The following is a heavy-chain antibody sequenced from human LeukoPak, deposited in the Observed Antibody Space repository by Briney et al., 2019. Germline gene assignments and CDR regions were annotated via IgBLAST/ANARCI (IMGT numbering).Heavy chain of an antibody. V-gene: IGHV3-21*01. CDR1: GFTFSSYS. Sequence: GGSLRLSCAASGFTFSSYSMNWVRQAPGKGREWVSSISSSSSYIYYADSVKGGFTISRDNAKNSLYLQMNSLRAEDTAVYYCARHYGSGTRSLYGMDVWGQGTTVTVSS. CDR3: ARHYGSGTRSLYGMDV. J-gene: IGHJ6*02. D-gene: IGHD3-10*01. CDR2: ISSSSSYI.